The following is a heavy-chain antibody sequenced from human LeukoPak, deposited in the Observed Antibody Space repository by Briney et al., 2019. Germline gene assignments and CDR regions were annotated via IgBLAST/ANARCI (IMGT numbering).Heavy chain of an antibody. V-gene: IGHV3-23*01. CDR2: IGAGGGAT. D-gene: IGHD3-22*01. CDR3: AREGRGSYNSVYPGS. CDR1: GFPFSYYA. J-gene: IGHJ4*02. Sequence: PGGSLRLSCAASGFPFSYYAMSWVRQAPGKGLEWVSSIGAGGGATYYAESVKGRFAISRDNSKNTLFLQMNSLRAEDTAVYYGAREGRGSYNSVYPGSWGQGTLVTVSS.